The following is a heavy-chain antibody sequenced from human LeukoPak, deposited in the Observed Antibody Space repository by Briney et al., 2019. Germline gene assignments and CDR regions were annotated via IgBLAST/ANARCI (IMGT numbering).Heavy chain of an antibody. J-gene: IGHJ3*02. CDR2: IYSGGST. D-gene: IGHD5-12*01. Sequence: PGGSLRLSCAASGFTVSSNNMSWVRQAPGKGLEWVSVIYSGGSTYYADSVKGRFTISRDNSKNTLYLQMNSLRAEDTAVYYCAIPGYSGYVGAFDIWGQGTMVTVSS. V-gene: IGHV3-66*02. CDR3: AIPGYSGYVGAFDI. CDR1: GFTVSSNN.